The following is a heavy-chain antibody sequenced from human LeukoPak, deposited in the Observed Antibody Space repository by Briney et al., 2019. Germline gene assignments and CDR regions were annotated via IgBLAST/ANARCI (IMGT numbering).Heavy chain of an antibody. J-gene: IGHJ1*01. V-gene: IGHV3-53*01. D-gene: IGHD6-19*01. CDR2: IYSGGST. Sequence: GGSLRLSCAASGFTVSSNYMSWVRQAPGKGLEWVSVIYSGGSTYYADSVKGRFTISRDNSKNTLYLQMNSLRAEDTAVYYCARNIAVAGIAEYFQHWGQGTLSPSPQ. CDR1: GFTVSSNY. CDR3: ARNIAVAGIAEYFQH.